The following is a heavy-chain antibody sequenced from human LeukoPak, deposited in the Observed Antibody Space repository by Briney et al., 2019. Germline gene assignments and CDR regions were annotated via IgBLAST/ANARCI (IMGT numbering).Heavy chain of an antibody. J-gene: IGHJ4*02. CDR1: GGSISSYY. V-gene: IGHV4-59*01. Sequence: SETLSLTCTVSGGSISSYYWSWIRQPPGKGLEWIGYIYYSGSTNYNPSLKSRVTISVDTSKSQFSLKLSSVTAADTAVYYCARGPGYSSSWYGTFGYYFDYWGQGTLVTVSS. D-gene: IGHD6-13*01. CDR3: ARGPGYSSSWYGTFGYYFDY. CDR2: IYYSGST.